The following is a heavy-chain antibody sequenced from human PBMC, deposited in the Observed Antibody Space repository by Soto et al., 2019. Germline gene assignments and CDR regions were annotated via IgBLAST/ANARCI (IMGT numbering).Heavy chain of an antibody. D-gene: IGHD6-6*01. V-gene: IGHV1-69*02. CDR2: IIPILGIA. CDR1: GGTFSSDT. CDR3: ARADQLHNGVISARHEY. Sequence: QVQLVQSGAEVKKPGSSVKVSCKASGGTFSSDTISWVRQAPGQGLEWMGRIIPILGIANYAQKFQGRVTITADKSTSTAYMELSSMRSEDTAVYYCARADQLHNGVISARHEYWGQGTLVTVSS. J-gene: IGHJ4*02.